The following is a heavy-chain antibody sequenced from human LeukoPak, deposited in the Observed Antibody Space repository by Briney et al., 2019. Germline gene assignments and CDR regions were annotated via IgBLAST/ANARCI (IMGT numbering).Heavy chain of an antibody. CDR1: GYSISSGYY. CDR3: ARDGRNLIVVI. Sequence: SETLSLTCTVSGYSISSGYYWGWIRQPPGKGLEWIGSIYHSGSTCYNPSLKSRVTISVDTSKNQFSLKLSSVTAADTAVYYCARDGRNLIVVIWGQGTLVTASS. CDR2: IYHSGST. D-gene: IGHD3-22*01. J-gene: IGHJ4*02. V-gene: IGHV4-38-2*02.